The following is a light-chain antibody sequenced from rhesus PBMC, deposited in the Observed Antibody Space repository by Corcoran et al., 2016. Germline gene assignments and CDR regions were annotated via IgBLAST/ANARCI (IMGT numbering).Light chain of an antibody. V-gene: IGKV6-55*01. Sequence: EIVLTQSPGFQSVTLKEKVTITCQARQTIGSSLQWYQQKPDESPKLLIKYGSQSISGVPSRFSGSGTGTDSTLTINSLEAEDAASYYCQKSSNFPFTFGPGTKLDIK. CDR1: QTIGSS. CDR3: QKSSNFPFT. CDR2: YGS. J-gene: IGKJ3*01.